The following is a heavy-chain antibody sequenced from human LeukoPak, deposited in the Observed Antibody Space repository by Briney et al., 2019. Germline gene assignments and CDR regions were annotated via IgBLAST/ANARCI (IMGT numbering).Heavy chain of an antibody. V-gene: IGHV4-34*01. CDR1: GGSFSGYY. J-gene: IGHJ5*02. CDR3: ARESRGIAAAANWFDP. D-gene: IGHD6-13*01. CDR2: INHSGST. Sequence: PSETLSLTCAVYGGSFSGYYWSWIRQPPGKGLEWIGEINHSGSTNYNPSLKSRVTISVDTSKNQFSLKLSSVTAADTAVYYCARESRGIAAAANWFDPWGQGTLVTVSS.